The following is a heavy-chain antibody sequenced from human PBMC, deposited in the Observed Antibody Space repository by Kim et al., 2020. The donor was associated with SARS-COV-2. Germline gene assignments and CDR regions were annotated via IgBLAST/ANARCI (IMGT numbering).Heavy chain of an antibody. CDR1: GFTFSSYE. V-gene: IGHV3-48*03. Sequence: GGSLRLSCAASGFTFSSYEMNWVRQAPGKGLECVSYISRTGDKIYYADSVRGRFTISRDNAKYSLYLQMNSLRAEDTATYYCARGGYFDSGGHNYPWGQG. CDR3: ARGGYFDSGGHNYP. D-gene: IGHD3-22*01. CDR2: ISRTGDKI. J-gene: IGHJ5*02.